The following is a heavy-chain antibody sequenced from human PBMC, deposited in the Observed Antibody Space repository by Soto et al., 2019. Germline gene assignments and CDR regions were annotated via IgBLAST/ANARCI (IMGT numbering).Heavy chain of an antibody. V-gene: IGHV2-5*02. J-gene: IGHJ4*02. CDR1: AFSLSTRGVG. D-gene: IGHD2-21*01. CDR3: ARLVAAGITYYFDS. Sequence: QITLKESGPTLVKPTQTLTLTCTFSAFSLSTRGVGVGWIRQPPGKALEWLTFIYWDDDKRYSPSLKSRLTITKDTSKNQVVLTMTNMDPVDTATYYCARLVAAGITYYFDSWGQGTLVTVSS. CDR2: IYWDDDK.